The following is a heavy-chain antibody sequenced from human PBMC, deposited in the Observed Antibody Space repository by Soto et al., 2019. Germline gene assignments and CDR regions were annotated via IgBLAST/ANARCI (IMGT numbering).Heavy chain of an antibody. CDR3: AREPLCGGKCYINYFDP. V-gene: IGHV1-46*01. Sequence: ASVKVSCKASGYKFTTYFIHWVRQAPGQGLEWMGMIHPSGDTGYAQKFRGRVTMTIDTSTTTAYTELSSLRSEDTAVYYCAREPLCGGKCYINYFDPWGQGTLVTVSS. CDR2: IHPSGDT. CDR1: GYKFTTYF. D-gene: IGHD2-15*01. J-gene: IGHJ5*02.